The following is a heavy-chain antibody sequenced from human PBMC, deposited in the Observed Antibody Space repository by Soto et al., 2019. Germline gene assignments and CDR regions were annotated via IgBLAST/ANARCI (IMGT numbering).Heavy chain of an antibody. Sequence: PGGSLRLSCTASGFTFSTYPMSWVRQAPGKGLEWVSRISASGGNTKYADSVKGRFTISRDNSKNTLYVEMNSLRAEDTAVYYCAKLMMDENSPLDYWGQGTLVTVSS. D-gene: IGHD3-16*01. CDR2: ISASGGNT. CDR1: GFTFSTYP. J-gene: IGHJ4*02. V-gene: IGHV3-23*01. CDR3: AKLMMDENSPLDY.